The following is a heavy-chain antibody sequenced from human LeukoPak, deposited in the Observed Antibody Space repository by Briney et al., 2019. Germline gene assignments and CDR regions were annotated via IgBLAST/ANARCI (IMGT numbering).Heavy chain of an antibody. D-gene: IGHD3-3*01. J-gene: IGHJ3*02. CDR2: IYGSSSRI. V-gene: IGHV3-11*01. Sequence: GGSLRLSCAASGYTFSDYYMSWIRQAPGKGLEWVSYIYGSSSRINYADSVKGRFTISRDNAKNSLFLQMNSLTVVDTAVYYCASRVAFDIWGLGTMVTVSS. CDR1: GYTFSDYY. CDR3: ASRVAFDI.